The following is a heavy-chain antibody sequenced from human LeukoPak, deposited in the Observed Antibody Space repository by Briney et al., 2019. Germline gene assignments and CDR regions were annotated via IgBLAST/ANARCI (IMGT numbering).Heavy chain of an antibody. V-gene: IGHV4-39*07. CDR2: IYYSGST. CDR1: GGFISSSSYY. J-gene: IGHJ4*02. CDR3: ARLQGYFDY. Sequence: SETLSLTCTVSGGFISSSSYYWGWIRQPPGKGLEWIGSIYYSGSTYYNPSLKSRVTISVDTSKNQFSLKLSSVTAADTAVYYCARLQGYFDYWGQGTLVTVSS.